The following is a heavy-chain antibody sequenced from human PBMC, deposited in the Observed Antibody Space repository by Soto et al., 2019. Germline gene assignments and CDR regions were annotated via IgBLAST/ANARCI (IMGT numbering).Heavy chain of an antibody. CDR1: GGGNLRDYR. J-gene: IGHJ5*02. D-gene: IGHD3-10*01. CDR2: IIPKLGSA. Sequence: SVKVSCKASGGGNLRDYRTTWVRRAPGQGLEWMGGIIPKLGSANYAQKFQGRVTITADESTNSVYMELRSLRSDDTAVYYCAPGGARSKFVAVSLGEGTPVTVSS. V-gene: IGHV1-69*13. CDR3: APGGARSKFVAVS.